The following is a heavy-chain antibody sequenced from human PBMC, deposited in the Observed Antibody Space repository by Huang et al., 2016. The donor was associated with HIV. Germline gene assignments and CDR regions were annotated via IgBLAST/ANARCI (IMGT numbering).Heavy chain of an antibody. CDR2: INHSGST. Sequence: QVQLQQWGAGLLKPSETLSLTCAVYGGSFSDYYWSWIRQPPGKGLEWIGEINHSGSTNCNPSLKSRVTMSVDTSKNQFSLKLSSVTAADTTVYYCASSRWILGPYFDCWGQGTLVTVSS. CDR1: GGSFSDYY. J-gene: IGHJ4*02. CDR3: ASSRWILGPYFDC. D-gene: IGHD5-18*01. V-gene: IGHV4-34*01.